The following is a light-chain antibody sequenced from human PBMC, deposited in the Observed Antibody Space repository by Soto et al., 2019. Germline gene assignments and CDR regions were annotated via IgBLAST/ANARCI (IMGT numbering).Light chain of an antibody. J-gene: IGLJ1*01. CDR3: AAWDDSLNGYV. Sequence: QSVLTQPPSASGTPRQRVTISCSGSSSNIGSNTVNWYQQLPGTAPKLLIYSNNQRPSGVPDRFSGSKSGTSASLAISGLQSEYEADYYCAAWDDSLNGYVFGTGTKV. CDR1: SSNIGSNT. CDR2: SNN. V-gene: IGLV1-44*01.